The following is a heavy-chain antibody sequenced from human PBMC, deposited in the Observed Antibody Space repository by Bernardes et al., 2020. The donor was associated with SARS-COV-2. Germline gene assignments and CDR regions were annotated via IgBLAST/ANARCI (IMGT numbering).Heavy chain of an antibody. CDR2: ISFSGST. CDR3: ARDRGGGSTCSNY. D-gene: IGHD2-15*01. CDR1: GFTFSSYS. J-gene: IGHJ4*02. V-gene: IGHV3-48*01. Sequence: GGSLRLSCAVSGFTFSSYSLNWVRQAPGKGLEWVSYISFSGSTYYADSVKGRFTISRDDATNSLYLQMNSLRVEDSAVYYCARDRGGGSTCSNYWGRGTLVTVSS.